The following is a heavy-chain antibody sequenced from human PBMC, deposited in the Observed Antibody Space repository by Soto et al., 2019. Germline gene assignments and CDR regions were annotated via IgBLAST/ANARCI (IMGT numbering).Heavy chain of an antibody. CDR3: ARRIYDSDTGPNFQYYFDS. V-gene: IGHV5-10-1*01. D-gene: IGHD3-22*01. CDR2: IDPSDSQT. CDR1: GYSFAGYW. Sequence: GESLKISCKGSGYSFAGYWITWVRQKPGKGLEWMGRIDPSDSQTYYSPSFRGHVTISVTKSITTVFLQWSSLRASDTAMYYCARRIYDSDTGPNFQYYFDSWGQGPRSPSTQ. J-gene: IGHJ4*02.